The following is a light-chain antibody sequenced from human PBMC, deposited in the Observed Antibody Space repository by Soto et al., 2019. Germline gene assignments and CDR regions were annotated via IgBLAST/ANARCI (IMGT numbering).Light chain of an antibody. Sequence: EIVLTQSPATLSLSPGERATLSCRASQSVSSYLAWYQQKPGQAPRLLIYDASNRATGIPARFSGSWSGTDFPLTISSLEPEDFAVYYCQQRSNWPWTFGQGTKVEIK. CDR1: QSVSSY. V-gene: IGKV3-11*01. CDR3: QQRSNWPWT. CDR2: DAS. J-gene: IGKJ1*01.